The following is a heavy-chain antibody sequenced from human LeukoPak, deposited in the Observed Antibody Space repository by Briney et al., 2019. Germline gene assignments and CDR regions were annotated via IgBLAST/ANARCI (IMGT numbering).Heavy chain of an antibody. V-gene: IGHV3-21*01. CDR1: GFSFSSYS. Sequence: GGSLRLSCSASGFSFSSYSMTWARQAPGKGLEWVSCISSGSTYIYFADSVKGRFTISRDNSKNSLYLQMNSLRAEDTAVYFCARDFYLDYDVLTGYYDQWGRGTLVTVSS. J-gene: IGHJ4*02. CDR2: ISSGSTYI. CDR3: ARDFYLDYDVLTGYYDQ. D-gene: IGHD3-9*01.